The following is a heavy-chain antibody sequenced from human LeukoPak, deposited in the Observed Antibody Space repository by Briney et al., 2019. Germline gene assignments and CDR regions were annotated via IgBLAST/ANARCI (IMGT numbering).Heavy chain of an antibody. J-gene: IGHJ5*02. D-gene: IGHD3-9*01. CDR1: GYTFTSYG. Sequence: ASVKVSCKASGYTFTSYGISWVRQAPGQGLEWMGWISAYNGNTNYAQKLQGRVTMTTDTSTSTAYMELRSLRSDDTAVYYCARVPYYDILTGYSDPWGQGTLVTVSS. V-gene: IGHV1-18*01. CDR2: ISAYNGNT. CDR3: ARVPYYDILTGYSDP.